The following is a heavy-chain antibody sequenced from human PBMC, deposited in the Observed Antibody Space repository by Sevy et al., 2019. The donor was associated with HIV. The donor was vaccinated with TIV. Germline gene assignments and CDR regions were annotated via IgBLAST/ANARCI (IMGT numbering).Heavy chain of an antibody. CDR2: IIPIFGTA. V-gene: IGHV1-69*13. D-gene: IGHD3-10*01. CDR1: GGTFSSYA. J-gene: IGHJ3*02. CDR3: XXXXXXXXXXGDDAFDI. Sequence: ASVKVSCKASGGTFSSYAISWVRQAPGQGLEWMGRIIPIFGTANYAQKFQGRVTITADESTSTAYMELSNLRSEDTXXXXXXXXXXXXXXXGDDAFDIWGQGTMVTVSS.